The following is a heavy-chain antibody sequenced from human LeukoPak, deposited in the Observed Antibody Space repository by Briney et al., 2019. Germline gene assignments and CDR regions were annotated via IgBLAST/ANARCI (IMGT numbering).Heavy chain of an antibody. CDR1: GYTFTGYY. CDR2: INPNSGGT. J-gene: IGHJ5*02. V-gene: IGHV1-2*02. CDR3: AKLPGIAAAGTGWFDP. Sequence: ASVKVSCKASGYTFTGYYMHWVRQAPGQGLEWMGWINPNSGGTNYAQKFQGRVTVTRDTSISTAYMELSRLRSDDTAVYYCAKLPGIAAAGTGWFDPWGQGTLVTVSS. D-gene: IGHD6-13*01.